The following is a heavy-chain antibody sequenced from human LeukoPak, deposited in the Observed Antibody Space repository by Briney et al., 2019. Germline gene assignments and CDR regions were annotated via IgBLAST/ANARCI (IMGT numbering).Heavy chain of an antibody. CDR1: GYTFTAYY. D-gene: IGHD1-7*01. V-gene: IGHV1-2*02. J-gene: IGHJ5*02. CDR2: INPNSGGT. CDR3: ARGEYNWNYGWFDP. Sequence: GASVKVSCKASGYTFTAYYMHWVRQAPGQGLEWMGWINPNSGGTNYAQKFQGRVTMTRDTSISTAYMELSRLRSDDTAVYYCARGEYNWNYGWFDPWGQGTLVTVSS.